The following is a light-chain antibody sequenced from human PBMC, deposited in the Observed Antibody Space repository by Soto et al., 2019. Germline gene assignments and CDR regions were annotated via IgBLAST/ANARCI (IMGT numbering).Light chain of an antibody. Sequence: QSALTQPASVSGSPGQSITISCTGTSSEVGGYNHVSWYQQHPGKAPQLMIYNVSHRPSGVSNRFSGSKSGNTASLTISGLQAEDEADYYCSSYTNTTPYVVFGGGTKLTVL. V-gene: IGLV2-14*01. CDR2: NVS. CDR1: SSEVGGYNH. J-gene: IGLJ2*01. CDR3: SSYTNTTPYVV.